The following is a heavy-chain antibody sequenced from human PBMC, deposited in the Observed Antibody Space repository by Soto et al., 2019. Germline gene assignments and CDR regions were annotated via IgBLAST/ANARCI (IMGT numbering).Heavy chain of an antibody. CDR2: ISGGGDTT. CDR3: AKGRGGSGSLTPRVDF. J-gene: IGHJ4*02. Sequence: EVQLLESEGGLVQPGGSLRLSCAASGFTFNNYAMTWVRQAPXXXXXXXSAISGGGDTTSYADSVKGRFTVSRDGSKNTLYLQMSSLRAEDTALYYCAKGRGGSGSLTPRVDFWGQGTLVTVSS. CDR1: GFTFNNYA. D-gene: IGHD3-10*01. V-gene: IGHV3-23*01.